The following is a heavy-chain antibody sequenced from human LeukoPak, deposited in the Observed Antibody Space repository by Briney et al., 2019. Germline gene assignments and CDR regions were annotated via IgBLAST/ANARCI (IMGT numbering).Heavy chain of an antibody. CDR1: GFTFSSHW. CDR3: ARDGGSGSYYPFDY. CDR2: INSDGSST. Sequence: GGSLRLSCAASGFTFSSHWMHWVRQAPGRGLVWVSRINSDGSSTSYADSVKGRFTISRDNAKNSLYLQMNSLRAEDTAVYYCARDGGSGSYYPFDYWGQGTLVTVSS. D-gene: IGHD3-10*01. J-gene: IGHJ4*02. V-gene: IGHV3-74*01.